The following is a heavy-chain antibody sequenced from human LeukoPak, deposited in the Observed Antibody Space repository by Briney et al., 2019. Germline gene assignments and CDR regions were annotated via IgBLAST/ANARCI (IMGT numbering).Heavy chain of an antibody. CDR2: IWYDGSNK. J-gene: IGHJ2*01. V-gene: IGHV3-33*01. D-gene: IGHD6-19*01. CDR3: ARPRIAVAPWYFDL. CDR1: GFTFSSYG. Sequence: GGSLRLSCAASGFTFSSYGMHWVRQAPGKGLEWVAVIWYDGSNKYYADSVKGRFTISRDNSKNTLYLQMNSLRAEDTAVYYCARPRIAVAPWYFDLWGRGTLVTVSS.